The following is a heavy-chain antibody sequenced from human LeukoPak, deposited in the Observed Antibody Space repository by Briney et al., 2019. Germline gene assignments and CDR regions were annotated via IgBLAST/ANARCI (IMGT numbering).Heavy chain of an antibody. D-gene: IGHD3-22*01. Sequence: PSETLSLTCTVSGGSISSYYWSWIRQPAGKGLEWIGLIYTSGSTNYNPSLKSRVTMSVDTSKNQFSLKLSSVTAADTAVYYCAREKGYYYDSSASRRAFDIWGQGTMVTVSS. CDR2: IYTSGST. CDR1: GGSISSYY. V-gene: IGHV4-4*07. J-gene: IGHJ3*02. CDR3: AREKGYYYDSSASRRAFDI.